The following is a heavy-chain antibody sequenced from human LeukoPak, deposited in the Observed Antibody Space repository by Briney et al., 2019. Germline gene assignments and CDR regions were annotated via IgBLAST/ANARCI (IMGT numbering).Heavy chain of an antibody. D-gene: IGHD3-22*01. V-gene: IGHV4-61*02. CDR1: GDSISSGSYY. J-gene: IGHJ5*02. CDR3: ARDLVVPPYNWFDP. Sequence: SQTLSLTCTVSGDSISSGSYYWSWIRQPAGKGLEWIGRIYTRGSTNYNPSLKSRVTVSLDTSRNQFSLKLTSVTAADTAVYYCARDLVVPPYNWFDPWGQGTLVTVSS. CDR2: IYTRGST.